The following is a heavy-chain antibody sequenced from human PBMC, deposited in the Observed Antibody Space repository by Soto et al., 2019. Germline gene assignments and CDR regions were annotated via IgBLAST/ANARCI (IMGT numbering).Heavy chain of an antibody. Sequence: ASVKVSCKASGYTFTSYGISWVRQAPGQGREWMGWISAYNGNTNYAQKLKGRVTMTTDTSTSTAYMELRSLRSDDTAVYYCARVVSKWDCWFDPWGQGTLVTVSS. J-gene: IGHJ5*02. V-gene: IGHV1-18*01. CDR1: GYTFTSYG. D-gene: IGHD1-26*01. CDR3: ARVVSKWDCWFDP. CDR2: ISAYNGNT.